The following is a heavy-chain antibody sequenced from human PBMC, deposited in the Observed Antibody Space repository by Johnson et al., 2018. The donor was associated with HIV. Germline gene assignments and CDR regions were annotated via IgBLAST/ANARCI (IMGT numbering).Heavy chain of an antibody. D-gene: IGHD2-2*01. Sequence: VQLVESGGGLVQPGGSLRLSCAASGFTFSSYAMSWVRQAPGQGLEWVSAISGSGGSTYYADPVKGRFTISRDNSKNTLYIQMNSLGAEDTAAYYCASAIPGRSSLDGFDFWGQGTMVTVSS. CDR1: GFTFSSYA. J-gene: IGHJ3*01. V-gene: IGHV3-23*04. CDR2: ISGSGGST. CDR3: ASAIPGRSSLDGFDF.